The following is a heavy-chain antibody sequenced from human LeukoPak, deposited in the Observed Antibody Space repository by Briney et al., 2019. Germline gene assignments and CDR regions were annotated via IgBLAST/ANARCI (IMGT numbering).Heavy chain of an antibody. CDR1: GGSFSGYY. CDR2: INHSGST. J-gene: IGHJ4*02. Sequence: SETLSLTCAVDGGSFSGYYWSWIRQPPGKGLEWIGEINHSGSTNYNPSLKSRVTISVDTSKNQFSLKLSSVTAADTAVYYCARGGLPLDYDFWSGYRSGFDYWGQGTLVTVSS. V-gene: IGHV4-34*01. CDR3: ARGGLPLDYDFWSGYRSGFDY. D-gene: IGHD3-3*01.